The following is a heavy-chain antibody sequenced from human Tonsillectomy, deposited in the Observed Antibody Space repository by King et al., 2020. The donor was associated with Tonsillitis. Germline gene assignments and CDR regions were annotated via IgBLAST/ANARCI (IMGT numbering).Heavy chain of an antibody. Sequence: LVESGGGLVQPGRSLRLSCAASGFTLDDYAMHWVRPAPGKGLEWVSGISWNSGSIGYADSVRGRFTISRDNDKNSLYLQMTSLRAEDTALYYCAKATRNLWFGESLGYYFDYWGQGTLVTVSS. CDR2: ISWNSGSI. V-gene: IGHV3-9*01. D-gene: IGHD3-10*01. CDR1: GFTLDDYA. CDR3: AKATRNLWFGESLGYYFDY. J-gene: IGHJ4*02.